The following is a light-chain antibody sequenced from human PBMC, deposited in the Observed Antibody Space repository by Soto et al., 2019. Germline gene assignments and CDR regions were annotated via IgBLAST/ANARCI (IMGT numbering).Light chain of an antibody. CDR2: DAS. Sequence: EIVLTQSPGTLSLSPGERATLSCRASQSVSSSYLAWYQQKPGQAPRLLIYDASRATGIPDRFSGSGSGTAFTLTITRREPEDCAVYYGQHYGTSALFGPGTKADI. CDR1: QSVSSSY. CDR3: QHYGTSAL. J-gene: IGKJ3*01. V-gene: IGKV3-20*01.